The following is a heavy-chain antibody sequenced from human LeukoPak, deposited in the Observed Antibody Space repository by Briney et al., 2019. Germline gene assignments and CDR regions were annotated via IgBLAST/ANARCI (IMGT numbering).Heavy chain of an antibody. CDR2: INPTGGST. J-gene: IGHJ6*02. Sequence: ASVKVSCKASGYTFTSYYIHWVRQAPGQGLEWMGLINPTGGSTNYAQKFQGRVTMTSDTSTSTVYMELSSLRSEDTAVYYCARDQEIITGVLDYYGMDVWGQGTTVTVSS. CDR3: ARDQEIITGVLDYYGMDV. V-gene: IGHV1-46*01. D-gene: IGHD1-20*01. CDR1: GYTFTSYY.